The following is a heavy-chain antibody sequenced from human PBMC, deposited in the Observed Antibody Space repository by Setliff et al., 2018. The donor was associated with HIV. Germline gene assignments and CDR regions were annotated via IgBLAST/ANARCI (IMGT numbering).Heavy chain of an antibody. CDR2: IHYNGRT. Sequence: PSETLSLTCTVSGDSITNDDYYWGWIRQPPGKGLEWISIIHYNGRTYYDPSLKSRVTIFVDTSKTQFYLKLRSVTASDTAVYYCARYTSKVDWFDPWGQGTLVTVSS. CDR1: GDSITNDDYY. CDR3: ARYTSKVDWFDP. V-gene: IGHV4-39*01. D-gene: IGHD2-2*02. J-gene: IGHJ5*02.